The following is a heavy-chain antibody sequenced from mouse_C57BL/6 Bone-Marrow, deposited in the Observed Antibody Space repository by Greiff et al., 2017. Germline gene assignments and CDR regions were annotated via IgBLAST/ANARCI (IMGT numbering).Heavy chain of an antibody. J-gene: IGHJ3*01. CDR1: GYTFTDYY. CDR3: ARYDYDGFAY. CDR2: IYPGSGNT. D-gene: IGHD2-4*01. Sequence: LMESGPELVKPGASVKISCKASGYTFTDYYINWVKQRPGQGLEWIGWIYPGSGNTKYNEKFKGKATLTVDTSSSTAYLQLSSLTSEDSAVYFCARYDYDGFAYWGQGTLVTVSA. V-gene: IGHV1-84*01.